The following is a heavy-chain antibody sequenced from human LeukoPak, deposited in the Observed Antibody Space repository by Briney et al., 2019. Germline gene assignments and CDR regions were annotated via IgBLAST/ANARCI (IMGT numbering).Heavy chain of an antibody. CDR3: ATRGPNITGTFSFLYYYYYGMDV. CDR1: GYTFTSYG. D-gene: IGHD1-7*01. J-gene: IGHJ6*02. Sequence: ASVTVSCKASGYTFTSYGISWVRQAPGQGLEWMGWISAYNGNTNYAQKLQGRVTMTRNTSISTAYMEPSSLRSEDTAVYYCATRGPNITGTFSFLYYYYYGMDVWGQGTTVTVSS. V-gene: IGHV1-18*01. CDR2: ISAYNGNT.